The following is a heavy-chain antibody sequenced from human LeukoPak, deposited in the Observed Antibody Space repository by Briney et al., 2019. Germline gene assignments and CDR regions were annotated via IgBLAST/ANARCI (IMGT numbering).Heavy chain of an antibody. Sequence: RPGGSLRLSCAASGFTFNSYGMTWVRQAPGKGLEWVSSISGSGGSTYYADSVKGRFTISRDNSENTVYLQMNSLRVEDTAVYYCAKGMSWFDPWGQGTLVTVSS. J-gene: IGHJ5*02. CDR3: AKGMSWFDP. CDR1: GFTFNSYG. CDR2: ISGSGGST. V-gene: IGHV3-23*01.